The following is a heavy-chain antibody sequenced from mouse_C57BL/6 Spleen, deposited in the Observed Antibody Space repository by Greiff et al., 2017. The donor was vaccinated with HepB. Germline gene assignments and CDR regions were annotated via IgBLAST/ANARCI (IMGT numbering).Heavy chain of an antibody. CDR1: GYTFTSYW. D-gene: IGHD2-10*01. Sequence: QVQLQQPGAELVKPGASVKLSCKASGYTFTSYWMQWVKQRPGQGLEWIGEIDPSDSDTNYNQKFKGKATLTVDTSSSTAYMQLSSLTSEDSAVYYCARPLSYPYYFDYWGQGTTLTVSS. J-gene: IGHJ2*01. CDR2: IDPSDSDT. V-gene: IGHV1-50*01. CDR3: ARPLSYPYYFDY.